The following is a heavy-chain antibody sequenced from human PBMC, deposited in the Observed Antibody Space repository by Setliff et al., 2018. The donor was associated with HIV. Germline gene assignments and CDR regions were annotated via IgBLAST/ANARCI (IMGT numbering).Heavy chain of an antibody. Sequence: ASVKVSCKASGGTFSRYAISWVRQAPGQGLEWMGGISAYNGNTNYAQKLQGRVTMTTDTSTSTAYMELRSLRSDDTAVYYCARGTYYYDSSGYLAAGHFDYWGQGTLVTVSS. D-gene: IGHD3-22*01. CDR2: ISAYNGNT. V-gene: IGHV1-18*01. J-gene: IGHJ4*02. CDR1: GGTFSRYA. CDR3: ARGTYYYDSSGYLAAGHFDY.